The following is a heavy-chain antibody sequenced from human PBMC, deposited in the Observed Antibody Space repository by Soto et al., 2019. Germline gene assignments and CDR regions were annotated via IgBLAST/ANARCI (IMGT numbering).Heavy chain of an antibody. J-gene: IGHJ4*02. V-gene: IGHV1-18*01. Sequence: QVQLVQSGAEVKKPGASVKVSCKASGYTFASYAISWMRQAPGHGLEWMGWFSAYNGNTNYAQKLQGRVNMTTVTSTSTAYMELRSLRSDGTAVYYCARDPPPPDYWGQGTLVTVSS. CDR3: ARDPPPPDY. CDR1: GYTFASYA. CDR2: FSAYNGNT.